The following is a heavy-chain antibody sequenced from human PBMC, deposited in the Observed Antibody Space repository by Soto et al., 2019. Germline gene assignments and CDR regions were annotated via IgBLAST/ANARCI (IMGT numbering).Heavy chain of an antibody. J-gene: IGHJ3*02. CDR2: INPSGGST. V-gene: IGHV1-46*01. D-gene: IGHD4-17*01. CDR1: GYTFTSYY. Sequence: ASVKVSCKASGYTFTSYYMHWVRQAPGQGLEWMGIINPSGGSTSYAQKFQGRVTMTRDTSTSTAYMELSSLRSEDTAVYYCARARLRWYDAFDIWGQGTMVTVSS. CDR3: ARARLRWYDAFDI.